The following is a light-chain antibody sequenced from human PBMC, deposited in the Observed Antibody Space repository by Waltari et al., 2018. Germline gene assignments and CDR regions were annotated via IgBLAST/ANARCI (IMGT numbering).Light chain of an antibody. CDR1: NSDVGGYNY. CDR3: YSYTASYTDV. V-gene: IGLV2-11*01. Sequence: QSAPTQPPSVSGSPGQSVTISCTGTNSDVGGYNYVSWYQQHPGKVPKLLIYGVSNRPSGVSDRFSGSKSGNTASLTISGLQAEDEAHYYCYSYTASYTDVFGSGTKLTVL. J-gene: IGLJ6*01. CDR2: GVS.